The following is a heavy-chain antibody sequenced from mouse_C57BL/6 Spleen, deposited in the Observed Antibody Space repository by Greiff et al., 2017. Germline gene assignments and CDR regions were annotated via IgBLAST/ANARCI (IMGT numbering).Heavy chain of an antibody. D-gene: IGHD2-5*01. CDR2: IDPSDSYT. V-gene: IGHV1-69*01. J-gene: IGHJ1*03. CDR3: ASPSAYYSNHWYFDV. Sequence: QVQLQQPGAELVMPGASVKLSCKASGYTFTSYWMHWVKQRPGQGLEWIGEIDPSDSYTNYNQKFKGKSTLTVDKSSSTAYMQLSSLTSEDSAVYYCASPSAYYSNHWYFDVWGTGTTVTVSS. CDR1: GYTFTSYW.